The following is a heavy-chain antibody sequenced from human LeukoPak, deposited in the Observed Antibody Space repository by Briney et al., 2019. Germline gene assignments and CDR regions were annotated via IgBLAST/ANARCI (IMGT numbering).Heavy chain of an antibody. J-gene: IGHJ6*03. CDR3: ARVSWAGGRDYYYYYMDV. CDR2: INHSGST. D-gene: IGHD3-10*01. Sequence: SETLSLTCTVSGGSISSYYWSWIRQPPGKGLEWIGEINHSGSTNYNPSLKSRVTISVDTSKNQFSLKLSSVTAADTAVYYCARVSWAGGRDYYYYYMDVWGKGTTVTVSS. V-gene: IGHV4-34*01. CDR1: GGSISSYY.